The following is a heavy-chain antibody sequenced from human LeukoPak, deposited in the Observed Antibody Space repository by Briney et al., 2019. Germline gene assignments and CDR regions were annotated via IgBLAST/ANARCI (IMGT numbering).Heavy chain of an antibody. D-gene: IGHD3-10*01. CDR3: ARSMIRGVVYFDY. Sequence: GGSLRLSCAASGFTFSSYWMTWVRQAPGKGLEWVANIKQDGSEKYYVDSVKGRFTISRDSAKNSLYLQTNSLRAEDTAVYYCARSMIRGVVYFDYWGQGTLVTVSS. V-gene: IGHV3-7*01. CDR2: IKQDGSEK. J-gene: IGHJ4*02. CDR1: GFTFSSYW.